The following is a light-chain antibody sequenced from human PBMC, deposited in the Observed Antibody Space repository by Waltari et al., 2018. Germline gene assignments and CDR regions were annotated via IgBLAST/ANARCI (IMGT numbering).Light chain of an antibody. CDR3: QQLTTYPWT. CDR2: GAS. V-gene: IGKV1-9*01. Sequence: DIQLTQSPSFLSASVGDRLTITCRASQGVSSYLAWYQQKAGKVPKLLISGASTLQSGVPSRFSGSGSGTEFTLTFSSLQPEDFATYYCQQLTTYPWTFGQGTKVEI. J-gene: IGKJ1*01. CDR1: QGVSSY.